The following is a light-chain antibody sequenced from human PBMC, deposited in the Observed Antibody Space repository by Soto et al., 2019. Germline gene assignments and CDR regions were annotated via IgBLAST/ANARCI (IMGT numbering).Light chain of an antibody. CDR3: CSYAGSSTFYV. J-gene: IGLJ1*01. CDR1: SSDVGSYNL. Sequence: QSVLTQPASVSGSHGQSITISCTETSSDVGSYNLVSWYQQHPGKAPELMIYEVSKRPSGVSNRFSGSKSGNTASLTISGLQAEDEADYYCCSYAGSSTFYVFGTGTKVTVL. V-gene: IGLV2-23*02. CDR2: EVS.